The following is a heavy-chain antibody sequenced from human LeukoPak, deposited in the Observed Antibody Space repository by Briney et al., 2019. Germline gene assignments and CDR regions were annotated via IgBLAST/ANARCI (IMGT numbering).Heavy chain of an antibody. CDR1: GGTFSSYA. CDR2: IIPIFGTA. CDR3: ARAVLGYCSGGSCYGRDWFDS. Sequence: ASVKASCKASGGTFSSYAISWVRQAPGQGLEWMGRIIPIFGTANYAQKFQGRVTITTDESTSTAYMELSSLRSEDTAVYYCARAVLGYCSGGSCYGRDWFDSWGQGTLVTVSS. V-gene: IGHV1-69*05. D-gene: IGHD2-15*01. J-gene: IGHJ5*01.